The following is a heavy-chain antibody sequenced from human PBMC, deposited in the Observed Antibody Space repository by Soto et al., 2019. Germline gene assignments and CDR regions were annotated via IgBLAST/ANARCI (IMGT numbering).Heavy chain of an antibody. D-gene: IGHD3-3*01. V-gene: IGHV3-23*01. CDR3: AKDITIFVRCYYFDY. Sequence: HPGGSLRLSCAASGFTFSSYAMSWVRQAPGKGLERVSAISGSGGSTYYAESVKGRFTISRDNSKNTLYLQMNSLRAEDTTVYYCAKDITIFVRCYYFDYWGQGTLVTVSS. CDR2: ISGSGGST. CDR1: GFTFSSYA. J-gene: IGHJ4*02.